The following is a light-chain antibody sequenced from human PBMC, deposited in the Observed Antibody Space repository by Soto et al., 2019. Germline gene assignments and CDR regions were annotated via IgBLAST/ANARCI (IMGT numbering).Light chain of an antibody. CDR3: QQYNNWLS. CDR1: QSVTSN. CDR2: GVS. J-gene: IGKJ2*01. V-gene: IGKV3-15*01. Sequence: EIVMTQSPATLSVSPGERATLSCRASQSVTSNLAWYQQKPGQAPRLHIYGVSTRATGIPARFSGSGSGTEFTLTISSLQSEDFAVYYCQQYNNWLSFGQGTKLEIK.